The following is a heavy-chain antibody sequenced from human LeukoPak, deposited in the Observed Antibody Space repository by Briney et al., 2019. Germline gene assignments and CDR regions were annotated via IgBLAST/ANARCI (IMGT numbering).Heavy chain of an antibody. V-gene: IGHV4-59*08. D-gene: IGHD7-27*01. Sequence: SETLSLTCTVSGGSISSYYWSWIRQPPGKGLEWIGYIYYSGSTNYNPSLKSRVTISVDTSKNQFSLKLSSVTAADTAVYYCARRSRTGVWLDYWGQGTLVTVSS. CDR2: IYYSGST. CDR3: ARRSRTGVWLDY. J-gene: IGHJ4*02. CDR1: GGSISSYY.